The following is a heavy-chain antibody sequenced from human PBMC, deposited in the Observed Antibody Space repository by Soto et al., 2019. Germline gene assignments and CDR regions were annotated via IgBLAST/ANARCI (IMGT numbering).Heavy chain of an antibody. Sequence: QVQLVESGGGVVQPGRSLRLSCAASGFTFSSYAMHWVRQAPGKGLEWVAVISYDGSNKYYADSVKGRFTISRDNSKNPLYLQMNSLRAEDTAVYYCARGPIVLVPAGWFDPWGQGTLVTVSS. CDR1: GFTFSSYA. V-gene: IGHV3-30-3*01. CDR3: ARGPIVLVPAGWFDP. J-gene: IGHJ5*02. CDR2: ISYDGSNK. D-gene: IGHD2-2*01.